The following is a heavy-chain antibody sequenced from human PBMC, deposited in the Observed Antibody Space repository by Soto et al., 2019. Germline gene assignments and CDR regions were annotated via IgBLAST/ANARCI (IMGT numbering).Heavy chain of an antibody. Sequence: SVKVSCKASGGTFSSYAISWVRQAPGQGLEWMGGIIPIFGTANYAQKFQGRVTITADESTSTAYMELSSLRSEDTAVYYCATSGGYYYDPPGYWGQGTLVTVSS. CDR2: IIPIFGTA. CDR1: GGTFSSYA. J-gene: IGHJ4*02. CDR3: ATSGGYYYDPPGY. D-gene: IGHD3-22*01. V-gene: IGHV1-69*13.